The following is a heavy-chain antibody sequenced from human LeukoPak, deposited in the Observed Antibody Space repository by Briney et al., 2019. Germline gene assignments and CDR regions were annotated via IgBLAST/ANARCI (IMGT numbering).Heavy chain of an antibody. CDR3: ASGSYSEYFQH. D-gene: IGHD1-26*01. Sequence: RASVKVSCKASGYTFTGYYMHWVRQPPGQGLEWMGRINPNSGGTNYVQKFQGRVTMTRDTSISTAYMELRSLRSDDTAVYYCASGSYSEYFQHWGQGTLVTVSS. J-gene: IGHJ1*01. CDR1: GYTFTGYY. CDR2: INPNSGGT. V-gene: IGHV1-2*06.